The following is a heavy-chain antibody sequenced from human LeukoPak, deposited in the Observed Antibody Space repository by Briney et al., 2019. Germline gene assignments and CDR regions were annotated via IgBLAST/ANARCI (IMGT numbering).Heavy chain of an antibody. J-gene: IGHJ5*02. Sequence: GGSLRLSCAASGFTFSTYAMSWVRQAPGKGLEWVAVISYDGSNKYYADSVKGRFTISRDNSKNTLYLQMNSLRAEDTAVYYCAKDLTSDFGGDLDPWGQGTLVTVSS. V-gene: IGHV3-30*18. CDR1: GFTFSTYA. CDR2: ISYDGSNK. D-gene: IGHD3-10*01. CDR3: AKDLTSDFGGDLDP.